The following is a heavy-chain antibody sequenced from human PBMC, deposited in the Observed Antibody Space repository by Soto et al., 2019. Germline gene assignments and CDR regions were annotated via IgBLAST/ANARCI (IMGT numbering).Heavy chain of an antibody. D-gene: IGHD2-2*02. CDR1: GGSISSGGYY. CDR2: IYYSGST. CDR3: ARYSIPEGWFDP. Sequence: NPSETLSLTCTVSGGSISSGGYYWGWIRQHPGKGLEWIGYIYYSGSTYYNPSLKSRVTISVDTSKNQFSLKLSSVTAADTAVYYCARYSIPEGWFDPWGQGTLVSVSS. J-gene: IGHJ5*02. V-gene: IGHV4-31*03.